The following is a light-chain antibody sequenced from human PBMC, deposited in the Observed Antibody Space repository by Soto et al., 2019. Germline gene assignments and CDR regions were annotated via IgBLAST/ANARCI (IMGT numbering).Light chain of an antibody. CDR2: DNN. V-gene: IGLV1-51*01. CDR1: SFNIGDNY. Sequence: QSVLTQPPSVSAAPGQKVTISCSGGSFNIGDNYVSWYQQLPGTAPKLLIYDNNQRPSGIPDRFSGSKSGTSATLDISGLQTGDEADYYCGSWDTSLSGIIFGGGTKLTVL. CDR3: GSWDTSLSGII. J-gene: IGLJ2*01.